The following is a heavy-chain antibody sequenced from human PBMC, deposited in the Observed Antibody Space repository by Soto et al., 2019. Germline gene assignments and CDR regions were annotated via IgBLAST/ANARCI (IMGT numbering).Heavy chain of an antibody. Sequence: QVQLVQSGAEVKKPGSSVKVSCKASGGTFSSYAISWVRQAPGQGLEWMGGIIPIFGTANYAQKFQGRVTITADESTSTAYMELSSLRSEDTAVYYCARDQRDSSGYYLYYFDYWGQGTLVTVSS. D-gene: IGHD3-22*01. CDR3: ARDQRDSSGYYLYYFDY. J-gene: IGHJ4*02. CDR2: IIPIFGTA. V-gene: IGHV1-69*01. CDR1: GGTFSSYA.